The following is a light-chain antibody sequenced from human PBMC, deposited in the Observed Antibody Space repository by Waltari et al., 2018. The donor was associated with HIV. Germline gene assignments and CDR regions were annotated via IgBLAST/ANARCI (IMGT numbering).Light chain of an antibody. Sequence: QSALTQPPPASGSTGQSVTISCSGTNSEILNYEYIARYQQHPGKPPKLIISEVNKRPSGVPNRFSGSKSGNTASLTVSGLQAEDEADYYCSSSAGTNDFFVLFGGGTKLTVL. CDR3: SSSAGTNDFFVL. V-gene: IGLV2-8*01. CDR1: NSEILNYEY. J-gene: IGLJ2*01. CDR2: EVN.